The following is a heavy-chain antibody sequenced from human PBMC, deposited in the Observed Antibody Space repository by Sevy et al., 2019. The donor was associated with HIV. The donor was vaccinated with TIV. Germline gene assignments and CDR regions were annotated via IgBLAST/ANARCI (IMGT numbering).Heavy chain of an antibody. CDR3: ARDLVYYGSGSYYSKFSIPNYFDY. D-gene: IGHD3-10*01. CDR2: ISSSSSYI. J-gene: IGHJ4*02. CDR1: GFTFSSYS. Sequence: GGSLRLSCAASGFTFSSYSMNWVRQAPGKGLEWVSSISSSSSYIYYADSVKGRFTISRDNAKNSLYLQMNSLRAEDTAVYYCARDLVYYGSGSYYSKFSIPNYFDYWGQGTLVTVSS. V-gene: IGHV3-21*01.